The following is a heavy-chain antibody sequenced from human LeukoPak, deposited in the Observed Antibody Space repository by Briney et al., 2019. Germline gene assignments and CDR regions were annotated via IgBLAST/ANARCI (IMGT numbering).Heavy chain of an antibody. J-gene: IGHJ5*02. CDR2: IYTSGST. CDR1: GGSISSYY. D-gene: IGHD3-22*01. V-gene: IGHV4-4*07. CDR3: ARADYYDTWFDP. Sequence: SETLSLTCTVSGGSISSYYWSWIRQPAGKGLEWIGRIYTSGSTNYNPSLKSRVTVSLDTSKNQISLKLSSVTAADTAVYYCARADYYDTWFDPWGQGTLVTVSS.